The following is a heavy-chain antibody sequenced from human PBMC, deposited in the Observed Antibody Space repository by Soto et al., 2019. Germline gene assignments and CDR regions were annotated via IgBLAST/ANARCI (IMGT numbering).Heavy chain of an antibody. J-gene: IGHJ5*02. CDR2: IYYSGST. V-gene: IGHV4-59*08. CDR1: GGSISSYY. CDR3: ARQAPHSSGWFWFDP. Sequence: SETLSLTCTVSGGSISSYYWSWIRQPPGKGLEWIGYIYYSGSTSYNPSLRIRVTISVDTSKNQFSLKLSSVTAADTAVYYCARQAPHSSGWFWFDPWGQGTLVT. D-gene: IGHD6-19*01.